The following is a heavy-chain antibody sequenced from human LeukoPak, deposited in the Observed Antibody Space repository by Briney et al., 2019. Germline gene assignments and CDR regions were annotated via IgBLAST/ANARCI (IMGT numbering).Heavy chain of an antibody. V-gene: IGHV1-69*13. CDR3: ARGLSIAAAGFDY. CDR1: GGTFSSYA. CDR2: IIPIFGTA. J-gene: IGHJ4*02. Sequence: ASVKVSCKASGGTFSSYAISWVRQAPGQGLEWMGGIIPIFGTANYSQKFQGRVTITADESTSTAYMELSSLRSEDTAVYYCARGLSIAAAGFDYWGQGTLVTVSS. D-gene: IGHD6-13*01.